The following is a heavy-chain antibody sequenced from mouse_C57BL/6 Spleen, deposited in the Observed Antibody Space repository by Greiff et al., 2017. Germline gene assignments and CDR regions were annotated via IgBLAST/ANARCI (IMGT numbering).Heavy chain of an antibody. V-gene: IGHV1-64*01. CDR1: GYTFTSYW. Sequence: QVQLQQPGAELVKPGASVKLSCKASGYTFTSYWMHWVKQRPGQGLEWIGMIHPNSGSTNYNEKFKSKATLTVDKSSSTAYMQLSSLTSEDSAVYYCASGSSCEVWFAYWGQGTLVTVSA. J-gene: IGHJ3*01. D-gene: IGHD1-1*01. CDR3: ASGSSCEVWFAY. CDR2: IHPNSGST.